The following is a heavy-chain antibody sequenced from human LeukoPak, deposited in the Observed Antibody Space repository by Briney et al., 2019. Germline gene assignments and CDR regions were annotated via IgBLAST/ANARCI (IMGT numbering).Heavy chain of an antibody. CDR1: GYTFSIYY. CDR3: ARELTEDYDFWSGYSGNWFDP. D-gene: IGHD3-3*01. J-gene: IGHJ5*02. V-gene: IGHV3-30*04. Sequence: SCKASGYTFSIYYMHWVRQAPGKGLEWVAVISYDGSNKYYADSVKGRFTISRDNSKNTLYLQMNSLRAEDTAVYYCARELTEDYDFWSGYSGNWFDPWGQGTLVTVSS. CDR2: ISYDGSNK.